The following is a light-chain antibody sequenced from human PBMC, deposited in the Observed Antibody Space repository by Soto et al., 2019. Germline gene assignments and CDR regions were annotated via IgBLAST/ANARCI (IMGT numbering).Light chain of an antibody. V-gene: IGKV3-11*01. J-gene: IGKJ5*01. CDR2: DAY. CDR1: QSFRGR. CDR3: QQRHMWPIT. Sequence: EVVLTQSPVTLSLSPGERATLSGRASQSFRGRLAWYQQKPGQAPRLLIYDAYNRATGIPPRFSGSGSGTDFTLTISSLEPEDSAVYYCQQRHMWPITFGQGTRLEIK.